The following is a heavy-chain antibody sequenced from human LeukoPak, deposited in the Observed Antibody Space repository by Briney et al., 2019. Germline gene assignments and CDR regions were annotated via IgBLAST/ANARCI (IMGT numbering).Heavy chain of an antibody. V-gene: IGHV3-48*03. D-gene: IGHD4/OR15-4a*01. CDR3: ARAPGYYYYYYMDV. CDR1: GFTFSSYE. CDR2: ISSSGSTI. J-gene: IGHJ6*03. Sequence: PGGSLRLSCAASGFTFSSYEMNWVRQAPGKGLEWVSYISSSGSTIYYADSVKGRFTISRDNAKNSLYLQMNSLRAEDTAVYYCARAPGYYYYYYMDVWGKGTTVTVSS.